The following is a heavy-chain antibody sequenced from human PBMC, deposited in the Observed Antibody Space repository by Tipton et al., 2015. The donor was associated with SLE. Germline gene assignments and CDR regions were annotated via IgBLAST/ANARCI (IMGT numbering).Heavy chain of an antibody. CDR1: DYSFSSYG. CDR3: AAHRRWSSPLDS. Sequence: QSGAEVKKPGSSVKVSCKASDYSFSSYGISWVRQAPGQGLEWLGWFSPYNSNEDSAQRLQGRVTLTTDTSTSTAYMELRSLRFDDTAVYYCAAHRRWSSPLDSWGQGTLVIVS. V-gene: IGHV1-18*04. J-gene: IGHJ4*02. D-gene: IGHD2-15*01. CDR2: FSPYNSNE.